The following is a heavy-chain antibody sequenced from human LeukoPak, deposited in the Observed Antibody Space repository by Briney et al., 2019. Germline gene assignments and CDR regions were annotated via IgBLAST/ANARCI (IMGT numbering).Heavy chain of an antibody. CDR2: INPMFGST. J-gene: IGHJ6*03. Sequence: SVNVSCKASGGTLGSYSVTWVRQAPGQGLEWMGGINPMFGSTDSAKQFRGRVTISADTSTNTAFLDLASLRSDDTAVDFCARGRLPPGTHSAYYHMDVWGKGTTVIVSS. CDR3: ARGRLPPGTHSAYYHMDV. D-gene: IGHD4-11*01. CDR1: GGTLGSYS. V-gene: IGHV1-69*06.